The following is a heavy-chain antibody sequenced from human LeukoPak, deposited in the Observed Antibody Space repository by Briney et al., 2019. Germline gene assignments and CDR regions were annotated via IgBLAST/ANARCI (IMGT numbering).Heavy chain of an antibody. Sequence: GGSLRLSCAASGFTFNQYWMHWVRQAPGAGLEWVSRLKTDGSRTNYADSVKGRFTIFRDNARNTVYLQMNSLRAEDTAVYYCSRDHPGSNSLDYWGQGTLVTVSS. V-gene: IGHV3-74*01. J-gene: IGHJ4*02. CDR2: LKTDGSRT. D-gene: IGHD4-11*01. CDR3: SRDHPGSNSLDY. CDR1: GFTFNQYW.